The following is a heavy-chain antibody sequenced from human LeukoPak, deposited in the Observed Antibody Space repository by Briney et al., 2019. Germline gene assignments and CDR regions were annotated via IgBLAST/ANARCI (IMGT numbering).Heavy chain of an antibody. Sequence: GGSLRLSCAASGFTFSSYRMHWVRQAPGNGLVWVSRIKSDGSSTKYADSVKGRFTISRDNAKSTMYLHMNSLRAEDTAVYYCAKVLVNYMDVWGKGTTVTVSS. CDR2: IKSDGSST. D-gene: IGHD5-24*01. J-gene: IGHJ6*04. CDR3: AKVLVNYMDV. V-gene: IGHV3-74*03. CDR1: GFTFSSYR.